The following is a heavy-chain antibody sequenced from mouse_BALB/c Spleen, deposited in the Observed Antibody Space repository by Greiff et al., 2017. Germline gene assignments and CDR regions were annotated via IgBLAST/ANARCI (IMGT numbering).Heavy chain of an antibody. Sequence: VQLKESGTVLARPGASVKMSCKASGYTFTSYWMHWVKQRPGQGLEWIGAIYPGNSDTSYNQKFKGKAKLTAVTSTSTAYMELSSLTNEDSAVYYCTRSGDGYYVSAWFAYWGQGTLVTVSA. D-gene: IGHD2-3*01. J-gene: IGHJ3*01. CDR1: GYTFTSYW. V-gene: IGHV1-5*01. CDR3: TRSGDGYYVSAWFAY. CDR2: IYPGNSDT.